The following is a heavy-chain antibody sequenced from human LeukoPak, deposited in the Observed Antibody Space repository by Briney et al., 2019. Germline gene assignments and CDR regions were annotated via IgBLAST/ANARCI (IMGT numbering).Heavy chain of an antibody. J-gene: IGHJ4*02. CDR3: ARSAGKIDY. CDR1: GVSINAYH. CDR2: IHYSGTT. V-gene: IGHV4-59*08. Sequence: SGTLSLTYTVSGVSINAYHFRWVRQPPGKGLEWVGYIHYSGTTNYNPSLKSRVTISVDTSKNHFSLKLSSVTAADTAVYFCARSAGKIDYWGQGTLVTVSS. D-gene: IGHD2-15*01.